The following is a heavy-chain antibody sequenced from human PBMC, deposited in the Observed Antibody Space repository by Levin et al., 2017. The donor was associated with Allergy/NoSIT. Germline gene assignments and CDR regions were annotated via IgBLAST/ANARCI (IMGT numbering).Heavy chain of an antibody. CDR3: ARHRRLAVAGYYFDY. J-gene: IGHJ4*02. V-gene: IGHV4-59*08. Sequence: GSLRLSCTVSGGSISSYYWSWIRQPPGKGLEWIGYIYYSGSTNYNPSLKSRVTISVDTSKNQFSLKLSSVTAADTAVYYCARHRRLAVAGYYFDYWGQGTLVTVSS. CDR1: GGSISSYY. CDR2: IYYSGST. D-gene: IGHD6-19*01.